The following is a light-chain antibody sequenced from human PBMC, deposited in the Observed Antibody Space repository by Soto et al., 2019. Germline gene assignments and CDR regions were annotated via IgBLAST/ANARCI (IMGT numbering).Light chain of an antibody. J-gene: IGLJ1*01. CDR1: SSDVGGYNY. Sequence: QSVLTQPPSASGSPGQSVTITCTGTSSDVGGYNYVSWYQQHPGKAPQLMIYEVNKRPSGVPDRFSGSKSGNTASLTVSGLQAEDEANYYCSSYTNINTRACVFGTGTKLTVL. CDR3: SSYTNINTRACV. V-gene: IGLV2-8*01. CDR2: EVN.